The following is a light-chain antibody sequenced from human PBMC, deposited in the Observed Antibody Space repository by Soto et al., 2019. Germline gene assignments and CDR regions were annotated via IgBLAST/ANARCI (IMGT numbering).Light chain of an antibody. CDR1: QSVHTS. V-gene: IGKV3-11*01. CDR2: GES. CDR3: HQRSNWPPDT. J-gene: IGKJ5*01. Sequence: EIVLTQSPDTLSLSPVERATLSCMASQSVHTSLAWYQQKTGQDPRLLLYGESTRATGVPARFSGSGSGTAFTLTISSLEPEDFAVYYCHQRSNWPPDTFGQGTRLEIK.